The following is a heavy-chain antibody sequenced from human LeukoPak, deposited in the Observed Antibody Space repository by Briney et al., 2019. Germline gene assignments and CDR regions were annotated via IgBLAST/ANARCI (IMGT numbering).Heavy chain of an antibody. Sequence: GGSLRLSCAASGFTFSGYSMNWVRQASGKGLEWVSAISGSGGSTYYADSVKGRFTISRDNSKDTLYLQMNSLRAEDTAVYYCAKAGGATPDRNWYFDLWGRGTLVTVSS. CDR2: ISGSGGST. CDR3: AKAGGATPDRNWYFDL. CDR1: GFTFSGYS. V-gene: IGHV3-23*01. D-gene: IGHD1-26*01. J-gene: IGHJ2*01.